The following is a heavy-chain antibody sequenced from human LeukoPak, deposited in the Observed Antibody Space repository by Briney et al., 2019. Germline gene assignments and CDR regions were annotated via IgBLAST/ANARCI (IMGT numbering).Heavy chain of an antibody. Sequence: ASVKVSCKASGYTFTNYYIHWVRQAPGQGLEWMGIISPSGGSTTDAQKFQGRVTMTRDTSTSTVYMELSSLRSEDTGVYYCASRSTPGGDAFDIWGQGTMVTVSS. CDR1: GYTFTNYY. CDR3: ASRSTPGGDAFDI. CDR2: ISPSGGST. D-gene: IGHD2-8*02. J-gene: IGHJ3*02. V-gene: IGHV1-46*01.